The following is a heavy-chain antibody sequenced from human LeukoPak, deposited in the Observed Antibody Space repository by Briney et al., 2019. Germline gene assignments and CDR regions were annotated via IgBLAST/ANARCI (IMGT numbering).Heavy chain of an antibody. CDR2: ISYDGSNK. V-gene: IGHV3-30-3*01. J-gene: IGHJ4*02. D-gene: IGHD2-2*02. CDR3: ARDHCSSTSCYIRFFDY. Sequence: PGRSLRLSCAASGFTFSSYAIHWVRQAPGKGLEWVAVISYDGSNKYYADSVKGRFTISRDNSKNTLYLQMNSLRAEDTAVYYCARDHCSSTSCYIRFFDYWGQGTLVTVSS. CDR1: GFTFSSYA.